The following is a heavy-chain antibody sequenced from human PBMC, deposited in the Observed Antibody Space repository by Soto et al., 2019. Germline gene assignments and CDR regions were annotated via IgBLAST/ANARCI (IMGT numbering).Heavy chain of an antibody. CDR1: GFILDNFG. CDR2: ISGSGFKK. CDR3: AKNQGVELVPLATVDWFDP. J-gene: IGHJ5*02. D-gene: IGHD1-26*01. V-gene: IGHV3-23*01. Sequence: PGGSRRLSCAASGFILDNFGMGWVRQAPGKGLEWISSISGSGFKKYYADSVKGRFTISRDNSKSTVYLELNNLSAEDTAVYHCAKNQGVELVPLATVDWFDPWGQGSVVTVPS.